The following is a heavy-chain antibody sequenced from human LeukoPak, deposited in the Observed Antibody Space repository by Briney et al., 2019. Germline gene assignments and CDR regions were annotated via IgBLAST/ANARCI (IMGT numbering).Heavy chain of an antibody. V-gene: IGHV4-39*01. CDR1: GGSISSSSYY. Sequence: KPSETLSLTCTVSGGSISSSSYYWGWIRQPPGKGLEWIGSIYCSGSTYYNPSLKSRVTISVDTSKNQFSLKLSSVTAADTAVYYCARLTWHSRGNDYWGQGTLVTVSS. J-gene: IGHJ4*02. CDR3: ARLTWHSRGNDY. D-gene: IGHD6-13*01. CDR2: IYCSGST.